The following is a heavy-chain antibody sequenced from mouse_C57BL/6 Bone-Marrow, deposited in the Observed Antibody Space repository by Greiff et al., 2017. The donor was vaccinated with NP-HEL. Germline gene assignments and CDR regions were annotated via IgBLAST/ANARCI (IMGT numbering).Heavy chain of an antibody. D-gene: IGHD2-2*01. Sequence: VQLQQSGPELVKPGASVKISCKASGYTFTDYYMNWVKQSHGQSLEWIGDINPNNGGTSYNQKFKGKATLTVDKSSSTAYMELRSLTSEDSAVYYCARNANNGCDLGGWGQGTTLTVSS. V-gene: IGHV1-26*01. CDR1: GYTFTDYY. CDR2: INPNNGGT. J-gene: IGHJ2*01. CDR3: ARNANNGCDLGG.